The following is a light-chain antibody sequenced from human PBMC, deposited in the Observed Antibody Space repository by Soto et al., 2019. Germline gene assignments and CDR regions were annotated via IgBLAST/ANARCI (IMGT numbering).Light chain of an antibody. CDR1: SGHSSYA. Sequence: QLVLTQSPSASASLGASVKLTCTLSSGHSSYAIAWHQQQPEKGPRYLMKLNSDGSHSKGDGIPDRFSGSSSGAERYLTISSLQSEDEADYYCQTWGTGHKVVGGGTQLTVL. CDR3: QTWGTGHKV. V-gene: IGLV4-69*01. J-gene: IGLJ2*01. CDR2: LNSDGSH.